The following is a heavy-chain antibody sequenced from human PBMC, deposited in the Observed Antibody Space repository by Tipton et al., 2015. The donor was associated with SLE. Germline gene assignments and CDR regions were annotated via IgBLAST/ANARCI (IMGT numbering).Heavy chain of an antibody. V-gene: IGHV3-66*02. Sequence: SLRLSCAVSGFSVSSSYMSWVRQAPGKGLEWVSIIYSGGATFYIDSVRGRFTISRDESSNTLYLQVHGLRHEDTAVYFCAREKGHWGQGTLFAVS. CDR1: GFSVSSSY. J-gene: IGHJ4*02. CDR2: IYSGGAT. CDR3: AREKGH.